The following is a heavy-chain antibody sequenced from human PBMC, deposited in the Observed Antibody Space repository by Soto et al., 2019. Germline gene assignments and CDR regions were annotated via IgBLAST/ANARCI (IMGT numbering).Heavy chain of an antibody. CDR3: ASYIGAAGRYYYGMDV. CDR1: SISSYY. CDR2: IYFTGDT. D-gene: IGHD6-13*01. V-gene: IGHV4-59*01. J-gene: IGHJ6*02. Sequence: PSETLSLTSTFSSISSYYWSWTRQPPGKGLEWIGYIYFTGDTNYNPSLKSRVTMSVDTSQNQVSLQLTSVTAADTAVYYCASYIGAAGRYYYGMDVWGQGTTVTVSS.